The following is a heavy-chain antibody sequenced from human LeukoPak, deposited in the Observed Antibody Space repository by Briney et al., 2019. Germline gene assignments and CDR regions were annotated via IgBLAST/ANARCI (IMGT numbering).Heavy chain of an antibody. Sequence: PGGSLRLSCAASGFTFSSYWMSWVRQAPGKGLEWVANIKQDGSEKYYVDSVKGRFTISRDNAKNSLYLQMNSLRAEDTAVYYWARRYCTGGSCSFDYWGQGTLVTVSS. V-gene: IGHV3-7*01. D-gene: IGHD2-15*01. CDR1: GFTFSSYW. CDR3: ARRYCTGGSCSFDY. CDR2: IKQDGSEK. J-gene: IGHJ4*02.